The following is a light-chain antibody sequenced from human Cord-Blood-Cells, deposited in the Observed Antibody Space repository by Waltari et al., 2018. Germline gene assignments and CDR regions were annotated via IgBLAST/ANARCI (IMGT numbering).Light chain of an antibody. Sequence: QSALTQPRSVSGSPGQSVTISCTGTSSDVGGYNYVSWYQQHPGKAPKLMIYDVSKRPSGAPDLFSGSKSGITASLTISGLQAEEEADYYCCSYAGSVVFGGGTKLTVL. V-gene: IGLV2-11*01. CDR3: CSYAGSVV. CDR1: SSDVGGYNY. J-gene: IGLJ2*01. CDR2: DVS.